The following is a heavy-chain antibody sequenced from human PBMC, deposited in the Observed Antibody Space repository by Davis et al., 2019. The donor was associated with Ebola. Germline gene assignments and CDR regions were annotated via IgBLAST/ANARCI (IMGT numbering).Heavy chain of an antibody. Sequence: GESLKISCAASGFTFSNCNMYWVRQAPGKGLEWVSAISGSGGTTYYAGSVKGRFTVSRDNSKKTMYLQMNSLRAEDTAVYYCARSGLSFGVVKYHYGMDVWGKGTTVTVSS. J-gene: IGHJ6*04. CDR1: GFTFSNCN. CDR3: ARSGLSFGVVKYHYGMDV. CDR2: ISGSGGTT. V-gene: IGHV3-23*01. D-gene: IGHD3-3*01.